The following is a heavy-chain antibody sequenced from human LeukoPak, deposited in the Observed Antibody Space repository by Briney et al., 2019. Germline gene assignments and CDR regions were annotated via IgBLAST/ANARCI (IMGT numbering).Heavy chain of an antibody. CDR1: GFTFSSYS. CDR3: ARDVSPSTRGADCSGGTCYYDAFDL. J-gene: IGHJ3*01. D-gene: IGHD2-15*01. CDR2: ISSSSSTI. Sequence: PGGSLRLSCAASGFTFSSYSMNWVRQAPGKGLEWVSYISSSSSTIYYADSVKGRFTISRDNAKNSLYLQMNSLRDEDTAVYYCARDVSPSTRGADCSGGTCYYDAFDLWGQGTMVTVSS. V-gene: IGHV3-48*02.